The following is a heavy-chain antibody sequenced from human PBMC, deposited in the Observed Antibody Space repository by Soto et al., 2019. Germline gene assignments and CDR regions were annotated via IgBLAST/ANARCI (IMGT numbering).Heavy chain of an antibody. CDR3: ARDFRWAFDI. CDR2: ITGSSGRT. Sequence: GGSLRLSCAASGFTFSSSSMNWVRQAPGKGLEWVSYITGSSGRTVYADSVKGRFTISRDNAKNSLYLQMNSLRDEDTAIYYCARDFRWAFDIWSQGTMVTVSS. CDR1: GFTFSSSS. V-gene: IGHV3-48*02. J-gene: IGHJ3*02.